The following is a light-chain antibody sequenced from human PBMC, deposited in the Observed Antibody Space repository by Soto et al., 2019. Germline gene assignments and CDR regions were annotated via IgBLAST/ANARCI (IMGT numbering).Light chain of an antibody. CDR2: ENN. Sequence: QSVLTQPPSVSAAPGQKVTISCSGSSSNIGNNYVSWYQQLPGTAPKLLIYENNKRPSGIPDRFSGSKSGTSATLGITGLQTGDEADYYCGTWDSGLSVVFGEETKLTVL. CDR3: GTWDSGLSVV. V-gene: IGLV1-51*02. J-gene: IGLJ2*01. CDR1: SSNIGNNY.